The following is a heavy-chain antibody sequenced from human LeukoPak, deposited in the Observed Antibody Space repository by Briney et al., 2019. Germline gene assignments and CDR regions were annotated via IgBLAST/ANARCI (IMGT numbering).Heavy chain of an antibody. CDR2: IIPILGIA. J-gene: IGHJ5*02. V-gene: IGHV1-69*02. CDR1: GGTFSSYT. Sequence: SVKVSCKASGGTFSSYTISWVRQARGQGLEWMGRIIPILGIANYAQKFQGRVTITADKSTSTAYMELSSLRSEDTAVYYCARTWGFDYGENFDPWGQGTLVTVSS. D-gene: IGHD4-17*01. CDR3: ARTWGFDYGENFDP.